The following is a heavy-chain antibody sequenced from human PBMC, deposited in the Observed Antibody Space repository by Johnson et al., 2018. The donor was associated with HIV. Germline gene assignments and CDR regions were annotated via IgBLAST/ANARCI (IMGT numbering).Heavy chain of an antibody. CDR1: GFTVSSNY. V-gene: IGHV3-66*01. D-gene: IGHD3-16*01. J-gene: IGHJ3*02. CDR3: AREAYAAGAFDI. CDR2: IYSGGST. Sequence: EVQLVESGGGLVQPGGSLRLSCAASGFTVSSNYMSWVRQAPGKGLEWVSVIYSGGSTYYADSVKGRFTISRDNSKNKLYLQMNSLRAEDTAVYYCAREAYAAGAFDIRGQGTMVTVSS.